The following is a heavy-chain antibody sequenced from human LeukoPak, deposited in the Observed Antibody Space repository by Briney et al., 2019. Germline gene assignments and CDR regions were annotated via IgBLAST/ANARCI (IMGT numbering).Heavy chain of an antibody. CDR3: AREIFCSGSYPDF. J-gene: IGHJ4*02. CDR1: GFAFNTYA. CDR2: IWHDGSHK. D-gene: IGHD3-10*02. Sequence: PGGSLRLSCAASGFAFNTYAMHWVRQAPGQGLEWVALIWHDGSHKFYSNSVRGQFTISRDNSKNTVSLQMNNLRPEDTAVYYCAREIFCSGSYPDFWGQGTLVTVSS. V-gene: IGHV3-33*01.